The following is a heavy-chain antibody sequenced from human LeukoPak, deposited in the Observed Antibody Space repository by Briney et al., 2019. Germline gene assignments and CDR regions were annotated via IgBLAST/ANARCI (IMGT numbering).Heavy chain of an antibody. CDR3: SRALSA. CDR1: GFTFSSYG. D-gene: IGHD3-3*01. V-gene: IGHV3-30*03. Sequence: GGSLRLSCAASGFTFSSYGMHWVRQAPGKGLEWVAVISYDGSNKYYADSVKGRFSISRDNAKNSLYLQMNSLRAEDTAVYYCSRALSAWGQGTLVTVSS. CDR2: ISYDGSNK. J-gene: IGHJ4*02.